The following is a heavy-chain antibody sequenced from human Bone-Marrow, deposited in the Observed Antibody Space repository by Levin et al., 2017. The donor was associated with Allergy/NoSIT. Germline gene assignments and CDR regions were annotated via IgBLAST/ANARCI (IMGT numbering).Heavy chain of an antibody. V-gene: IGHV4-61*01. J-gene: IGHJ6*02. CDR3: ARVSNRYQNSYYFGMDV. CDR2: IDKTGNS. D-gene: IGHD3-16*02. Sequence: SETLSLTCTVSGDSVITGSYYWSWIRQPPGKGLECIGYIDKTGNSNYNPSLKSRVTISVDTSKNQFSLILASVTAADTAVYYCARVSNRYQNSYYFGMDVWGQGTTVTVSS. CDR1: GDSVITGSYY.